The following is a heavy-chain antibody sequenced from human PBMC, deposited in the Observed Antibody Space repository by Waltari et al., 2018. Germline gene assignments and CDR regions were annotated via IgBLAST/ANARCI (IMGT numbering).Heavy chain of an antibody. D-gene: IGHD1-26*01. CDR3: ARDVPYSGSHQTET. Sequence: QVQLQESGPGLVKPSETLSPTCTVSGGSISSYYWSWIRQPAGKGLEWIGRIYTSGSTNYNPSLKSRVTMSVDTSKNQFSLKLSSVTAADTAVYYCARDVPYSGSHQTETWGQGTLVTVSS. J-gene: IGHJ4*02. CDR1: GGSISSYY. V-gene: IGHV4-4*07. CDR2: IYTSGST.